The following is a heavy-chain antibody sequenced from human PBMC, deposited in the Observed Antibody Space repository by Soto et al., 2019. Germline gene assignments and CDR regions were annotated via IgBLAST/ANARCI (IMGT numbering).Heavy chain of an antibody. CDR3: ARGSPVAVAGTFYY. CDR1: VDSVSSNSAA. Sequence: PSQTLSLTCAISVDSVSSNSAAWNWIRQSPSRGLEWLGRTYYRSKWYNDYAVSVKSRITINPDTSKNQFSLQLNSVTPEDTAVYYCARGSPVAVAGTFYYWGQGTLVTVSS. D-gene: IGHD6-19*01. CDR2: TYYRSKWYN. J-gene: IGHJ4*02. V-gene: IGHV6-1*01.